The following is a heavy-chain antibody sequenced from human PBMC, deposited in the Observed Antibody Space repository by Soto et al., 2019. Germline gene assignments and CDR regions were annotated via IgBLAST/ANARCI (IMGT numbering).Heavy chain of an antibody. V-gene: IGHV3-48*03. CDR1: GFTFSSYE. CDR2: ISSSGSTI. Sequence: PGGSLRLSCAASGFTFSSYEMNWVRQAPGKGLEWVSYISSSGSTIYYADSVKGRFTISRDNAKNSLYLQMNSLRGEDTALYYCVQGRYPTMATPLDHWGQGTQVTVSS. D-gene: IGHD5-12*01. J-gene: IGHJ5*02. CDR3: VQGRYPTMATPLDH.